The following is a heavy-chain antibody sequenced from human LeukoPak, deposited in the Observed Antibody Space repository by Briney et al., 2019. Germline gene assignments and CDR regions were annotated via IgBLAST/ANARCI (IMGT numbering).Heavy chain of an antibody. Sequence: GGSLRLSCEVSGFTFTDYWMNWVRQAPGKGQEWVASIRQDGSEKTYVDSVKGRFTISRDNTKNSLSLQLNGLRAEDTAVYYCARDGTAAGLYFDLWGQGTLVTVSS. V-gene: IGHV3-7*01. CDR3: ARDGTAAGLYFDL. D-gene: IGHD6-13*01. CDR2: IRQDGSEK. CDR1: GFTFTDYW. J-gene: IGHJ4*01.